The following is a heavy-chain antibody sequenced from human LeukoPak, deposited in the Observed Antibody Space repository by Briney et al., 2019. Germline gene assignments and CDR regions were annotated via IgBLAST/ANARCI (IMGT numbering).Heavy chain of an antibody. V-gene: IGHV4-34*01. J-gene: IGHJ6*03. D-gene: IGHD3-3*01. CDR2: INHSGST. CDR1: GGSFSGYY. CDR3: ARGSTIFGVVISPTFMDV. Sequence: SETLSLTCAVYGGSFSGYYWSWIRQPPGKGLEWIGEINHSGSTNYNPSLKSRVTISVDTSKNQFSLKLSPVTAADTAVYYCARGSTIFGVVISPTFMDVWGKGTTVTVSS.